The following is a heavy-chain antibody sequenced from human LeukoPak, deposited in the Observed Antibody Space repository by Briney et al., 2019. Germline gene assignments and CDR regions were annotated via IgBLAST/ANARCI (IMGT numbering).Heavy chain of an antibody. CDR3: ARGARPGYCSSTSCYAGDAFDI. D-gene: IGHD2-2*01. Sequence: SETQSLTCTVSVGSLSSYYWSWLRQPPGKGLEWIGYIYYCGSTNYNPSLKSRVTIAVATSKNQFSLKLSSVTAADTAVYYCARGARPGYCSSTSCYAGDAFDIWGQGTMVTVSS. J-gene: IGHJ3*02. CDR2: IYYCGST. CDR1: VGSLSSYY. V-gene: IGHV4-59*01.